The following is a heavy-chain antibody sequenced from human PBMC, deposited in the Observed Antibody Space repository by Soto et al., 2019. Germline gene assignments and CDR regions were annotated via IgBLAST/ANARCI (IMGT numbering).Heavy chain of an antibody. CDR3: ARPREAGKYYYGVDV. V-gene: IGHV5-51*01. D-gene: IGHD6-19*01. J-gene: IGHJ6*02. CDR1: GYSFTSYW. CDR2: IYPGDSDT. Sequence: PGESLKISCKGSGYSFTSYWSGWVRQMPGKGLEWMGIIYPGDSDTRYSPPFQGQVTISADKSISTAYLQWSSLKASDTAMYYCARPREAGKYYYGVDVWSQGTTVTVSS.